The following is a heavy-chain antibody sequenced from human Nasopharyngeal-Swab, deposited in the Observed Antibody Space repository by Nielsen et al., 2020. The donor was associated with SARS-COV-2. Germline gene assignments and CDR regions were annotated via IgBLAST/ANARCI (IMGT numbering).Heavy chain of an antibody. CDR3: SRDPANWGWENWFDP. CDR1: GFTVSSNY. J-gene: IGHJ5*02. D-gene: IGHD7-27*01. Sequence: GALKISCEASGFTVSSNYMSWVRQAPGKGLEWVSVIFSGGSTFYADSVKGRFTISRDTSKNTLYLQMFSLRAEDTAVYYCSRDPANWGWENWFDPWGQGTLVTVSS. V-gene: IGHV3-53*01. CDR2: IFSGGST.